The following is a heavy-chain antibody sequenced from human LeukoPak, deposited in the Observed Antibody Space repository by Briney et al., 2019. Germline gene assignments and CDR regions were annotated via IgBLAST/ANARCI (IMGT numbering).Heavy chain of an antibody. CDR2: IGRSGDDI. D-gene: IGHD4-11*01. J-gene: IGHJ4*02. CDR3: SRDPRVIDY. Sequence: GRSLRLSCAASGFTFSDHYMTWIRQAPGKGLEWLSYIGRSGDDINYADSVKGRFTISRDNARKSAYLQMNSLRAEDTAVYYCSRDPRVIDYRGPGTLVTVSS. V-gene: IGHV3-11*01. CDR1: GFTFSDHY.